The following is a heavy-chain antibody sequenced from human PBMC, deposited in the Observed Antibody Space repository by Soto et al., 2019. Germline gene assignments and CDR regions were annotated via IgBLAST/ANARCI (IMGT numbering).Heavy chain of an antibody. CDR1: GGSISSYY. J-gene: IGHJ4*02. D-gene: IGHD2-15*01. CDR3: ARRYGRAFAY. V-gene: IGHV4-59*01. CDR2: IYYSGST. Sequence: PSETLSLTCTVFGGSISSYYWSWIRQPPGKGLEWIGYIYYSGSTNYNPSLKSRVTISVDTSKNQFSLKLSSVTAADTAVYYCARRYGRAFAYWGQGTLVTVSS.